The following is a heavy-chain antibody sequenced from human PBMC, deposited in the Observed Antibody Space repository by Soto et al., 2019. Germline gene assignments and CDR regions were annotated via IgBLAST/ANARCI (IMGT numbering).Heavy chain of an antibody. CDR1: GFTFRHYA. Sequence: GGSLRLSCAASGFTFRHYAMSWVRQAPGKGLEWVSCVIDSGGSTDYADSVKGRFTIFRDNSKSTLYLQMNSLTADDTAIYYCAKGEQGALDIWGQGTMVTVSS. CDR2: VIDSGGST. V-gene: IGHV3-23*01. J-gene: IGHJ3*02. CDR3: AKGEQGALDI.